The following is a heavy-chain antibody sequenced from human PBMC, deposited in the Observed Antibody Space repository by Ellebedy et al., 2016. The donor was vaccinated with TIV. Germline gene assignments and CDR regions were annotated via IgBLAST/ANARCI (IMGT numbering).Heavy chain of an antibody. J-gene: IGHJ4*02. V-gene: IGHV3-53*01. CDR1: GFTVSSNY. CDR2: IYPGGTT. Sequence: PGGSLRLSCAVSGFTVSSNYMTWLRQAPGKGLEWVSIIYPGGTTYHADSVKGRFTISRDNSKNTLYLQMDSLRAEDTAVYYCARDSRGGTGCCSFDSWGQGALVAVSS. D-gene: IGHD2-8*02. CDR3: ARDSRGGTGCCSFDS.